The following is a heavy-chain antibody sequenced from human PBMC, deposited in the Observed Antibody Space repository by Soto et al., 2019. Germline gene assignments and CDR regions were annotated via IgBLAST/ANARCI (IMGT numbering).Heavy chain of an antibody. CDR1: GYTFTSYG. Sequence: ASVKVSCKASGYTFTSYGISWVRQAPGQGLEWMGWISAYNGNTNYAQKLRGRVTMTTDTSTSTAYMELRSLRSDDTAVYYCARARLQYSSSPYWGQGTLVTVSS. CDR2: ISAYNGNT. D-gene: IGHD6-6*01. J-gene: IGHJ4*02. CDR3: ARARLQYSSSPY. V-gene: IGHV1-18*01.